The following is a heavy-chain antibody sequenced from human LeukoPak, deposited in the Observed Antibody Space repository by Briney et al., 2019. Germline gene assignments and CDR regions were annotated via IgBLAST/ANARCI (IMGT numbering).Heavy chain of an antibody. J-gene: IGHJ4*02. CDR1: GFTFSSYA. CDR3: AKDSDYYGSGSSVDY. Sequence: GGSLRLSCAASGFTFSSYAMSWVRQGPGEGLEWVSIISGSGGSTYVADSVKGRFTFSRDNSKNTLYLQMNSLRAEDTAVYYCAKDSDYYGSGSSVDYWGQGTLVTVSS. D-gene: IGHD3-10*01. CDR2: ISGSGGST. V-gene: IGHV3-23*01.